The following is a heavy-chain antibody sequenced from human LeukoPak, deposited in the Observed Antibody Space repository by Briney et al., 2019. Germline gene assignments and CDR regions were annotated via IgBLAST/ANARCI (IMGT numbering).Heavy chain of an antibody. J-gene: IGHJ4*02. Sequence: GASVKVSCKASGYTFTSYGISWVRQAPGQGLEWMGIINPTGGPTTYAQKFQGRVTMTRDTSTSTVYMELSSLRSEDTAVYYCARGRGYSYGTFDYWGQGILVTVSS. D-gene: IGHD5-18*01. CDR3: ARGRGYSYGTFDY. V-gene: IGHV1-46*01. CDR2: INPTGGPT. CDR1: GYTFTSYG.